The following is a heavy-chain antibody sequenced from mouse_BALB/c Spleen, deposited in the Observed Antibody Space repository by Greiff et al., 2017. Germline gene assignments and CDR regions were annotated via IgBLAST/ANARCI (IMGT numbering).Heavy chain of an antibody. CDR2: ISSGGSYT. D-gene: IGHD1-1*01. V-gene: IGHV5-6-4*01. CDR3: TRNYYGSSYDYFDV. CDR1: GFTFSSYT. J-gene: IGHJ1*01. Sequence: EVQLVESGGGLVKPGGSLKLSCAASGFTFSSYTMSWVRQTPEKRLEWVATISSGGSYTYYPDSVKGRFTISRDNAKNTLYLQMISLKSEDTAMYYGTRNYYGSSYDYFDVWGAGTTVTVSS.